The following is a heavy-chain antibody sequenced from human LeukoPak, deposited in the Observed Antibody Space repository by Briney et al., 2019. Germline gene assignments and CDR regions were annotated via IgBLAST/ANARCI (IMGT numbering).Heavy chain of an antibody. D-gene: IGHD4-17*01. CDR2: INPNSGNT. CDR1: GYTFTGYY. J-gene: IGHJ6*03. Sequence: ASVKVSCKASGYTFTGYYMHWVRQAPGQGLEWMGWINPNSGNTNYAQKLQGTVTMTTRTSTSTAYMELRSLRSDDTAVYYCARLRATVTTGTDYYYYYYMDVWGKGTTVTVSS. CDR3: ARLRATVTTGTDYYYYYYMDV. V-gene: IGHV1-18*04.